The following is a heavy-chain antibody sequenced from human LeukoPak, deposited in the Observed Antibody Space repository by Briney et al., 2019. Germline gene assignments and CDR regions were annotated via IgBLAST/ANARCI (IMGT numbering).Heavy chain of an antibody. CDR2: ISGSGST. Sequence: GGSLRLSCAASGFTFNDYYMTWIRQAPGKGLEWVSGISGSGSTYYADSVKGRFTISRDNSKNTLYLQMNSLRAKDTAVYYCAKDSPYAYYGSGSYWDYWGQGTLVTVSS. V-gene: IGHV3-23*01. D-gene: IGHD3-10*01. CDR3: AKDSPYAYYGSGSYWDY. CDR1: GFTFNDYY. J-gene: IGHJ4*02.